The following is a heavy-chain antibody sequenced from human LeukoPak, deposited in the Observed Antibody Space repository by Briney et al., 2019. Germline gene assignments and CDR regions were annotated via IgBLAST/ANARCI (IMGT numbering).Heavy chain of an antibody. V-gene: IGHV4-59*01. CDR3: ARGYSSLL. J-gene: IGHJ4*02. CDR2: IHYSESS. CDR1: GGSISSYY. Sequence: PSETLSLTCTVSGGSISSYYWNWIRQPPGKGLEWIGYIHYSESSKYNPSLRRRVTISVDTSKNQFSLKLSSVTAADTALYYCARGYSSLLWGQGTLVTVSS. D-gene: IGHD6-13*01.